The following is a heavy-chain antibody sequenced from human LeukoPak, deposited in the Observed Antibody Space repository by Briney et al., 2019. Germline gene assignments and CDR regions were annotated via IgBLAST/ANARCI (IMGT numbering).Heavy chain of an antibody. D-gene: IGHD6-19*01. V-gene: IGHV3-30*18. J-gene: IGHJ4*02. CDR2: ISYDGSNK. CDR3: AKDLLAVAHGSDY. CDR1: GFTFSSYG. Sequence: PGGSLRLSCAASGFTFSSYGMHWVRQAPGKGLEWVAVISYDGSNKYYADSVKGRFTISRDNSKNTLYLQMNSLRAEDTAVYYCAKDLLAVAHGSDYWGQGTLVTVSS.